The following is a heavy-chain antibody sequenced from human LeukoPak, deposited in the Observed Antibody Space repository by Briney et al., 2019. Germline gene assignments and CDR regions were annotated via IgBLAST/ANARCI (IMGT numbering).Heavy chain of an antibody. CDR2: ISAYNGNT. V-gene: IGHV1-18*01. Sequence: ASVKVSCKASGGTFSSYAISWVRQAPGQGLEWMGWISAYNGNTNYAQKLQGRVTMTTDTSTSTAYMELRSLRSDDTAVYYCARAELELRVMNYWGQGTLVTVSS. J-gene: IGHJ4*02. D-gene: IGHD1-7*01. CDR1: GGTFSSYA. CDR3: ARAELELRVMNY.